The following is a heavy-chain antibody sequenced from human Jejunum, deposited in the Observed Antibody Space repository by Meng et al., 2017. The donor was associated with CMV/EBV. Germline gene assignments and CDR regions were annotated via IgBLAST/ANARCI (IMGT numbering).Heavy chain of an antibody. J-gene: IGHJ4*02. CDR3: ARGLDETGFDY. Sequence: CTVSGVSISSGGYYWNWIRQHPGKGLEWIGQIYFSGTTFYIPSLKGRLTLSVDTSKNQFSLNLSSVTAADTSMYYCARGLDETGFDYWGRGALVTVSS. V-gene: IGHV4-31*03. CDR2: IYFSGTT. D-gene: IGHD1-1*01. CDR1: GVSISSGGYY.